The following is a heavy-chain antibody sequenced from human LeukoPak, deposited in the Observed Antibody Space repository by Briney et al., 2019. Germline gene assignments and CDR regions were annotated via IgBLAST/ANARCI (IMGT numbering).Heavy chain of an antibody. J-gene: IGHJ3*02. CDR1: GFTFSSYS. V-gene: IGHV3-21*01. D-gene: IGHD2-21*02. CDR2: ISSSSSYI. Sequence: PGGSLRLSCAASGFTFSSYSMNWVRQAPGKGLEWVSSISSSSSYIYYADSVKGRFTISRDNAKNSLYLQMNSLRAEDTAVYYCARDGIVVVTAMGDAFDIWGQGTMVTVSS. CDR3: ARDGIVVVTAMGDAFDI.